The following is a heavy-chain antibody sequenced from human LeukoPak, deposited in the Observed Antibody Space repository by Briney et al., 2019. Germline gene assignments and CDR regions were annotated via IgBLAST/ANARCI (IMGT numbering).Heavy chain of an antibody. J-gene: IGHJ4*02. CDR3: ARGIQLWFFLDY. CDR1: GYTFTGYY. D-gene: IGHD5-18*01. V-gene: IGHV1-2*02. CDR2: INPNSGGT. Sequence: ASVKVSCKASGYTFTGYYMHWVRQAPGQGVEWMGWINPNSGGTNYAQKFQGRVTMTRDTSISTAYMELSRLRSDDTAVYYCARGIQLWFFLDYWGQGTLVTVSS.